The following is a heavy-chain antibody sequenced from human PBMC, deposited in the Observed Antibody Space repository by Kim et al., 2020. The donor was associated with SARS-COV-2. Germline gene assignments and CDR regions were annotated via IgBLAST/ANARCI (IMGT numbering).Heavy chain of an antibody. CDR1: GGSISSGDYY. J-gene: IGHJ4*02. CDR3: ARVLKKHRVFSHSFDY. CDR2: IYYSGST. D-gene: IGHD3-3*01. Sequence: SETLSLTCTVSGGSISSGDYYWSWIRQPPGKGLEWIGYIYYSGSTYYNPSLKSRVTISADTSKNQFSLKLSSVTAADTAVYYCARVLKKHRVFSHSFDYWGQGTLVTVSS. V-gene: IGHV4-30-4*08.